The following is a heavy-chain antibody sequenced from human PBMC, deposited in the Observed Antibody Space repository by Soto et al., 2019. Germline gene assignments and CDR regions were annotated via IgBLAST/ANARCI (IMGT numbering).Heavy chain of an antibody. CDR1: GFTFSNYG. Sequence: QVQLVESGGGVVQPVMSLRLSCAASGFTFSNYGMHWVRQAPGKGLEWVAVIWYDGSNKYYADSVKGRFTISRDNSKNTLYLQMNTLRAEDTAVYYCARHKGGDPYYFDYWGQGTLVTVSS. CDR2: IWYDGSNK. D-gene: IGHD4-17*01. V-gene: IGHV3-33*01. CDR3: ARHKGGDPYYFDY. J-gene: IGHJ4*02.